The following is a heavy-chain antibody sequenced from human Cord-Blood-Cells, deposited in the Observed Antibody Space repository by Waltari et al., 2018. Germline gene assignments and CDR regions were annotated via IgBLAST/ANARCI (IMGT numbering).Heavy chain of an antibody. CDR2: IIPIFGTA. CDR1: GGTFSSYA. Sequence: QVQLVQSGAEVKKPGSSVKVSCKASGGTFSSYAISWVRQAPGQGLEWMGGIIPIFGTANYAQKVQGRVTVTADESTSTAYMGLSSLRSEDTAVYYCARGSQSSGWLEGGNYWGQGTLVTVSS. J-gene: IGHJ4*02. V-gene: IGHV1-69*01. CDR3: ARGSQSSGWLEGGNY. D-gene: IGHD6-19*01.